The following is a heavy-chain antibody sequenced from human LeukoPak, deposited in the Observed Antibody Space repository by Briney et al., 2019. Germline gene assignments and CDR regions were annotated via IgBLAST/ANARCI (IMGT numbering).Heavy chain of an antibody. V-gene: IGHV4-39*07. J-gene: IGHJ4*02. Sequence: PSETLSLTCTVSGGSISSSSYYWGWIRQPPGKGLEWIGSIYDSGSTYYNPSLKSRVTISVDTSKNQFSLKLSSVTAADTAVYYCARVRYGSGSYYNGRQAALDYWGQGTLVTVSS. CDR1: GGSISSSSYY. D-gene: IGHD3-10*01. CDR3: ARVRYGSGSYYNGRQAALDY. CDR2: IYDSGST.